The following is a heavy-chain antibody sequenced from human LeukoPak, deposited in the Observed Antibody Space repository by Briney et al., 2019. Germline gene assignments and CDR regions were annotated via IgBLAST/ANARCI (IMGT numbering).Heavy chain of an antibody. V-gene: IGHV3-30*18. CDR1: GFTFSSYG. CDR2: ISYDGSNK. CDR3: AKGQLWALYYFDY. J-gene: IGHJ4*02. Sequence: GGSLRLSCAASGFTFSSYGMHWVRQAPGKGLEWVAVISYDGSNKYYADSVKGRFTISRDNSKNTLYLQMNSLRAEDTAVYYCAKGQLWALYYFDYWGQGTLVTVSS. D-gene: IGHD5-18*01.